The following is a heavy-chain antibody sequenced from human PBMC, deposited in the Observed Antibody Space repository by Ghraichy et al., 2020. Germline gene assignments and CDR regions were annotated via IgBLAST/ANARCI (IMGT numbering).Heavy chain of an antibody. CDR2: ISWDGGST. V-gene: IGHV3-43*01. Sequence: GGSLRLSCAASGFTFDDYTMHWVRQAPGKGLEWVSLISWDGGSTYYADSVKGRFTISRDNSKNSLYLQMNSLRTEDTALYYCAKTEYSSGWPYYFDYWGQGTLVTVSS. CDR1: GFTFDDYT. CDR3: AKTEYSSGWPYYFDY. D-gene: IGHD6-19*01. J-gene: IGHJ4*02.